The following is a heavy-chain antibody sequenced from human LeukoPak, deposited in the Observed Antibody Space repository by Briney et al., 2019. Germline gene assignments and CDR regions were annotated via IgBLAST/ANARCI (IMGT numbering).Heavy chain of an antibody. V-gene: IGHV3-30*18. CDR3: TKDIYGSGSYYPLDY. CDR2: ISYDGSNK. CDR1: GFTFSSYG. J-gene: IGHJ4*02. Sequence: GGSLRLSCAASGFTFSSYGMHWVRQAPGKGLEWVAVISYDGSNKYYADSVKGRFTISRDNSKNTLYLQMNSLRAEDTAVYYCTKDIYGSGSYYPLDYWGQGTLVTVSS. D-gene: IGHD3-10*01.